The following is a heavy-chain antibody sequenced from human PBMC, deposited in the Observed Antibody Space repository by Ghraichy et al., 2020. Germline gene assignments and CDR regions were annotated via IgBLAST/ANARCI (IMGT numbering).Heavy chain of an antibody. D-gene: IGHD4-17*01. CDR3: AKPGRPYGDYWYLDL. V-gene: IGHV3-23*01. CDR2: ISGSGGST. Sequence: GGSLRLSCAASGFTFSGYGMTWVRQAPGKGLEWVSSISGSGGSTYYADSVKGRFTISRDNSKNSLYLQMNSLRAEDTAIYYCAKPGRPYGDYWYLDLWGRGTLVTVSS. CDR1: GFTFSGYG. J-gene: IGHJ2*01.